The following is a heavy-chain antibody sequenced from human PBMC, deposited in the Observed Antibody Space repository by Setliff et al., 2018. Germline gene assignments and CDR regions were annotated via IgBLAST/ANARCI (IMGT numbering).Heavy chain of an antibody. CDR2: IYRSGST. D-gene: IGHD3-22*01. Sequence: SETLSLTCVVSGYSISSGYYWGWIRQAPGKGLEWIASIYRSGSTYYNPSLKSRVTISVDTPKNQFPLKLSSVTASDTAVYYCARQLCSSGYCYATTFDYWGQGTRVTVSS. CDR1: GYSISSGYY. J-gene: IGHJ4*02. V-gene: IGHV4-38-2*01. CDR3: ARQLCSSGYCYATTFDY.